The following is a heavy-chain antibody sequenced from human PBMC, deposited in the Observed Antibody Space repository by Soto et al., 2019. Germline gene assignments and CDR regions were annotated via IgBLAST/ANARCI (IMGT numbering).Heavy chain of an antibody. J-gene: IGHJ6*02. CDR3: ARASPVVTDV. D-gene: IGHD5-18*01. V-gene: IGHV4-30-4*01. CDR1: GVSIRTGDYL. CDR2: IYYSGST. Sequence: QVQLKESGPGLVRPSQTMALTCTVSGVSIRTGDYLWSWIRQPPGEGLEWIGYIYYSGSTYYNPSLKSRVTIPVDPSKNQSSLKLSCVTAADTAVYECARASPVVTDVWGQGTTVTVAS.